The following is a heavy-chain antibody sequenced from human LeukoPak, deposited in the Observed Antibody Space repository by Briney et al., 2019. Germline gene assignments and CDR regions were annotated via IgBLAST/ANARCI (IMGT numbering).Heavy chain of an antibody. J-gene: IGHJ4*02. V-gene: IGHV3-23*01. CDR3: AKDKIVGDGRWEFDY. CDR1: GFAFGTYA. Sequence: GGSLRLSCVGSGFAFGTYAMGWVRQAPGKGLEWVSGMIGGGSTYYADSVRGRFTISRDTSKSTIYLQMHSLRAEDTALYYCAKDKIVGDGRWEFDYRGQGTLVTVSS. CDR2: MIGGGST. D-gene: IGHD2-15*01.